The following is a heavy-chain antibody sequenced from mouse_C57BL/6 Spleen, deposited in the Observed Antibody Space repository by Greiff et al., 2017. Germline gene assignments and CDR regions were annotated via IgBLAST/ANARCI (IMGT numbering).Heavy chain of an antibody. CDR1: GFTFSSYG. CDR3: ARQRYYGSSDAMDY. Sequence: EVNVVESGGDLVKPGGSLKLSCAASGFTFSSYGMSWVRQTPDKRLEWVATISSGGSYTYYPDSVKGRFTISRDNAKNTLYLQMSSLKSEDTAMYYCARQRYYGSSDAMDYWGQGTSVTVSS. CDR2: ISSGGSYT. D-gene: IGHD1-1*01. V-gene: IGHV5-6*01. J-gene: IGHJ4*01.